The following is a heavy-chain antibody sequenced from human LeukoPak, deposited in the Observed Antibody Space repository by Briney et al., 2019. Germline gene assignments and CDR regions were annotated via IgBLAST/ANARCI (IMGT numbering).Heavy chain of an antibody. CDR2: INHSGST. D-gene: IGHD5-12*01. CDR1: GGSFSGYY. CDR3: ARGVATSRLYYFDY. Sequence: PSETLSLTCAVYGGSFSGYYWSWIRQPPGKGPEWIGEINHSGSTNYNPSLKSRVTISVDTSKNQFSLKLSSVTAADTAVYYCARGVATSRLYYFDYWGQGTLVTVSS. J-gene: IGHJ4*02. V-gene: IGHV4-34*01.